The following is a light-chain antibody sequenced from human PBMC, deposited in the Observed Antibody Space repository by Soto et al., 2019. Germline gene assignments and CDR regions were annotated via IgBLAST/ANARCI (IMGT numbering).Light chain of an antibody. CDR3: LQDYNYQIT. V-gene: IGKV1-39*01. J-gene: IGKJ5*01. Sequence: DLQSPQSTSSLSASVGDRVPITCRASQSISSYLNWYQQTPGKAPKLLIYAASSLQSGVTSRFSGSGSGTDFTITISSLQPEDFATYYCLQDYNYQITCGQGTRLEIK. CDR1: QSISSY. CDR2: AAS.